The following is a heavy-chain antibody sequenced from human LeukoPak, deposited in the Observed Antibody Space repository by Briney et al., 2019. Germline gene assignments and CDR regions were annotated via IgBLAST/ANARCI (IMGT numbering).Heavy chain of an antibody. D-gene: IGHD6-19*01. Sequence: GASVKVSCTASGYTFTDYYIHWMRQAPGQGLEWMGWIIPNSGDTSYAQKFQGRVTMTRDTSISSAYMELNRLRSDDTAVYYCTRGGWLVKWGQGTLVTVSS. CDR3: TRGGWLVK. CDR2: IIPNSGDT. CDR1: GYTFTDYY. J-gene: IGHJ4*02. V-gene: IGHV1-2*02.